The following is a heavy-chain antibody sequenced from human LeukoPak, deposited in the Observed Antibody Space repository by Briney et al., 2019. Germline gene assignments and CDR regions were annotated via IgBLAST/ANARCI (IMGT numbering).Heavy chain of an antibody. CDR2: ISWNSGSI. V-gene: IGHV3-9*01. Sequence: GGSLRLSCKASGFTFDDYAMHWIRQAAWKGLEWVSGISWNSGSIGYADSVKGRFTISRDNATTTLYLQMNSLRAEDTALYYCAKDMGAQPHSIDYWGQGTLVTVSS. CDR1: GFTFDDYA. CDR3: AKDMGAQPHSIDY. J-gene: IGHJ4*02. D-gene: IGHD1-26*01.